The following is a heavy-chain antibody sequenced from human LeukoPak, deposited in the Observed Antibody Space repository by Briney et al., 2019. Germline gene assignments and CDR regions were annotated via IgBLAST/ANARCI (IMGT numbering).Heavy chain of an antibody. J-gene: IGHJ4*02. V-gene: IGHV3-7*01. D-gene: IGHD6-13*01. CDR3: ARGSSNGWYAVLDC. Sequence: DSVKGRFTISRDNAKNSLYLRMNSLRAEDTAVYYCARGSSNGWYAVLDCWGQGTPVTVSS.